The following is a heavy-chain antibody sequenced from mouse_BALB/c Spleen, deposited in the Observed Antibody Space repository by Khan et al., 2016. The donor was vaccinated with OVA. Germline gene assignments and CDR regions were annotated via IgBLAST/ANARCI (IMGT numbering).Heavy chain of an antibody. J-gene: IGHJ3*01. Sequence: EVELVESGGGLVKPGGSLKLSCAASGFTFSSYTMSWVRQTPEKRLEWVATISSGGDNTYYPASVKGRFTISRDNAKNNLYLQMSRLRSEDTALYYCARANYGTFAYWGQGTLVTVSA. CDR1: GFTFSSYT. CDR3: ARANYGTFAY. V-gene: IGHV5-9*03. CDR2: ISSGGDNT. D-gene: IGHD2-1*01.